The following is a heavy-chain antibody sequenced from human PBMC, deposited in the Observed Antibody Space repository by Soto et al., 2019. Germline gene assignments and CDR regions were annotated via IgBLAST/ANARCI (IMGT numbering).Heavy chain of an antibody. Sequence: PSETLSLTCAVSGGSISSSNWWSWVRQPPGKGLEWIGEIYHSGSTNYNPSLKSRVTISVDKSKNQFSLKLSSVTAADTAVYYCASQDYGDYVGNAFDIWGQGTMVTVSS. CDR2: IYHSGST. CDR1: GGSISSSNW. V-gene: IGHV4-4*02. J-gene: IGHJ3*02. D-gene: IGHD4-17*01. CDR3: ASQDYGDYVGNAFDI.